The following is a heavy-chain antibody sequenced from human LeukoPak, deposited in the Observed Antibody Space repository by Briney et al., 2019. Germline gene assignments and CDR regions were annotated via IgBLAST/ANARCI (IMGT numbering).Heavy chain of an antibody. CDR3: ATRTGPSPYYYDSSGYGSPGAFDI. CDR1: GFTVSSNY. D-gene: IGHD3-22*01. Sequence: PGGSLRLSCAASGFTVSSNYMSWARQAPGEGLEWGSVIYSGGSPYYSDSAKGRFSISRYNSKNPLYLQMNSLRAEDTDVYSCATRTGPSPYYYDSSGYGSPGAFDIWGQGTMVTVSS. J-gene: IGHJ3*02. V-gene: IGHV3-53*01. CDR2: IYSGGSP.